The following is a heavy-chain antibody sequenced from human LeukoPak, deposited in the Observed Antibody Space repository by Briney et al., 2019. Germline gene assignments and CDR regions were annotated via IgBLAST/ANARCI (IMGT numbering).Heavy chain of an antibody. V-gene: IGHV3-23*01. CDR3: AKEPYGDCWLVLGY. J-gene: IGHJ4*02. D-gene: IGHD4-17*01. Sequence: GGSLRLSCAASGFIFSNYAMSWVRQAPGKGLEWVSTISGSGGSTYYADSVKGRFTISRDNSKSTLYLQMNSLRAEDTAVYYCAKEPYGDCWLVLGYWGQGTLVTVSS. CDR1: GFIFSNYA. CDR2: ISGSGGST.